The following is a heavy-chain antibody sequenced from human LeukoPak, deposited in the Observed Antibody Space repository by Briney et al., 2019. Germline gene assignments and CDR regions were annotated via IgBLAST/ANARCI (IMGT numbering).Heavy chain of an antibody. CDR2: IKQDGSEE. CDR3: ARDKSSSWYYYYYYMDV. D-gene: IGHD6-13*01. CDR1: GFTFSSYW. Sequence: PGGSLRLSCAASGFTFSSYWMSWVRQAPGKGLEWVANIKQDGSEEYYVDSVKGRFTISRDNAKNSLYLQMNSLRAEDTAVYYCARDKSSSWYYYYYYMDVWGKGTTVTVSS. J-gene: IGHJ6*03. V-gene: IGHV3-7*01.